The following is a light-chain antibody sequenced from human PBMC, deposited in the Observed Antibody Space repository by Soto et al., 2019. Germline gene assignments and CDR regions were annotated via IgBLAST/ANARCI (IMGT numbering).Light chain of an antibody. CDR1: QSISSK. J-gene: IGKJ1*01. Sequence: EIVMTQSPATLSVSPGERATLSCRASQSISSKLAWYQQKPGQAPRLVIYDTYTRATGIPARFSGSGSGTEFTLTISSLQSEDSAVYYCQEYNTWPWTFGQGTKVEFK. V-gene: IGKV3-15*01. CDR2: DTY. CDR3: QEYNTWPWT.